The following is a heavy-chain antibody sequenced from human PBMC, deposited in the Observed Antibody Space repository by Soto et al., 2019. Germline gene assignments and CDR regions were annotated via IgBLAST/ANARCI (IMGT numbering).Heavy chain of an antibody. D-gene: IGHD6-13*01. Sequence: QVQLVQYGAEVKKPGASVKVSCKASGYTFTSYGISWVRQAPGQVLEWMGWISAYNGNTNYAQKLQGRVTMTTDTSTTTAYMELRSLRSDDTAVYDCARYFESSSWYIWFDPWGQGTLVTVSS. CDR3: ARYFESSSWYIWFDP. CDR2: ISAYNGNT. V-gene: IGHV1-18*01. CDR1: GYTFTSYG. J-gene: IGHJ5*02.